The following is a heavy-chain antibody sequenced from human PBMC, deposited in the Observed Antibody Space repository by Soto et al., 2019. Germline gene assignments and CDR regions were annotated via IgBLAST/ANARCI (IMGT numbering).Heavy chain of an antibody. CDR1: GFTFSSYA. Sequence: EVQLLESGGGLVQPGGSLRLSCAASGFTFSSYAMSWVRQAPGKALEWVSAISGSGGSTHYADSVKGRFTISGDNSKNTLYLQMNSLRAEDTAVYYCAKDDTYCGGDGYSRWGQGTLVTVSS. CDR2: ISGSGGST. J-gene: IGHJ4*02. D-gene: IGHD2-21*02. CDR3: AKDDTYCGGDGYSR. V-gene: IGHV3-23*01.